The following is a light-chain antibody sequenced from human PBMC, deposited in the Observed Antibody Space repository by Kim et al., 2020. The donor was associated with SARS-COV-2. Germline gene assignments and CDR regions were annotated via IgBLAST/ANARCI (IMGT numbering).Light chain of an antibody. V-gene: IGLV2-11*01. J-gene: IGLJ2*01. CDR2: DVN. CDR3: CSYAGSQTLL. Sequence: GQSVPTSCTGTRRDVVGSDYVSWDQQHPGKAPKLMICDVNERPSGVPDRFSGSKSGNTASLTISGLQADDEADYYCCSYAGSQTLLFGGGTQLTVL. CDR1: RRDVVGSDY.